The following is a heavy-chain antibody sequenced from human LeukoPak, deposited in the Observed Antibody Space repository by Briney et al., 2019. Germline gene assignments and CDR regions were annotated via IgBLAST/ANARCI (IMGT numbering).Heavy chain of an antibody. CDR2: IYYSGST. CDR1: GGSISSSSYY. Sequence: SETLSLTCTVSGGSISSSSYYWGWIRQPPGKGLERIGGIYYSGSTYYNPSLKSRVTISVDTAKNEFSLKLSSVTAADTAVYYCARTIENHDFWSGRVNCFDPWGQGTLVTVSS. CDR3: ARTIENHDFWSGRVNCFDP. D-gene: IGHD3-3*01. V-gene: IGHV4-39*07. J-gene: IGHJ5*02.